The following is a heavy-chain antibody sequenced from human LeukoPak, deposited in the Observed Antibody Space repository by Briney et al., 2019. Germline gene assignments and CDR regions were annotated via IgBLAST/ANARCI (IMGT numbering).Heavy chain of an antibody. CDR1: GYTFTSYG. CDR3: ARGYYGSGSYYWGGYYYYGMDV. Sequence: ASVKVSCKASGYTFTSYGISWVRQAPGQGLEWMGWISAYSGNTNYAQKLQGRVTMTTDTSTSTVYMELRSLRSDDTAVYYCARGYYGSGSYYWGGYYYYGMDVWGQGTTVTVSS. V-gene: IGHV1-18*01. D-gene: IGHD3-10*01. CDR2: ISAYSGNT. J-gene: IGHJ6*02.